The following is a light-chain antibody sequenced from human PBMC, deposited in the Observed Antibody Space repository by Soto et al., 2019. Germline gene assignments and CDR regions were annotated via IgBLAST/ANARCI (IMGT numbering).Light chain of an antibody. J-gene: IGLJ1*01. CDR3: MSYAGGKRFV. Sequence: QSALTQPPSASGYPGQSVTISCAGTINDVGGYNYVSWYQQHPGKVPQLMIYQVTKRPSGVPDRYSASKSDTTASLTISGLQSEDEGDYYCMSYAGGKRFVFGTGTKLTVL. CDR2: QVT. CDR1: INDVGGYNY. V-gene: IGLV2-8*01.